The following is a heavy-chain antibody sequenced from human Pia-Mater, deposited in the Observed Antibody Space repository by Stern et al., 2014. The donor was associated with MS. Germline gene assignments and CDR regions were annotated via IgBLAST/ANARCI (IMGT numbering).Heavy chain of an antibody. J-gene: IGHJ4*02. CDR1: GFPFSSYG. D-gene: IGHD2-15*01. Sequence: VQLVESGGGVVQPGRSLRLSCAASGFPFSSYGMHWVRQAPGKGLEWGAGIWYDGRTKYYADSVKGRFTISRDNSKNTLYLQMNSLRAEDTAVYYCARDPLYCSGGSCYSGTAMVSFDYWGQGTLVTVSS. V-gene: IGHV3-33*01. CDR3: ARDPLYCSGGSCYSGTAMVSFDY. CDR2: IWYDGRTK.